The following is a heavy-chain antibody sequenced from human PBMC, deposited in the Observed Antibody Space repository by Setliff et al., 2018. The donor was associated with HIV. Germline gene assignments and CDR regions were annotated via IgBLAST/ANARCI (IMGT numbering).Heavy chain of an antibody. V-gene: IGHV4-39*01. CDR3: ARGGKYVWGSYRYTADDAFDI. D-gene: IGHD3-16*02. CDR2: IYYSGST. J-gene: IGHJ3*02. Sequence: SETLSLTCTVSGGSISSSNYYWGWIRQPPGKGLEWIGSIYYSGSTYYNPSLKSRVTISVDTSKNQFSLKLSSVTAADTAVYYCARGGKYVWGSYRYTADDAFDIWGQGTMVTVSS. CDR1: GGSISSSNYY.